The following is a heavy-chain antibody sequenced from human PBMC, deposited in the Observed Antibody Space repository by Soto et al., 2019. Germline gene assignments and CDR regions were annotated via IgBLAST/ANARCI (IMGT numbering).Heavy chain of an antibody. CDR2: IYSGGST. CDR1: GFTVSSNY. V-gene: IGHV3-53*01. CDR3: ASSGTLEMATIRHYYGMDV. D-gene: IGHD5-12*01. Sequence: GGSLRLSCAASGFTVSSNYMSWVRQAPGKGLEWVSVIYSGGSTYYADSVKGRFTISRDNSKNTLYLQMNSLRAEDTAVYYCASSGTLEMATIRHYYGMDVWGQGTTVTVSS. J-gene: IGHJ6*02.